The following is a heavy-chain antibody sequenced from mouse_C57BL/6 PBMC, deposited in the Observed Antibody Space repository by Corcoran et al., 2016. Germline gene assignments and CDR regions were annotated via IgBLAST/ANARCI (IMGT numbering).Heavy chain of an antibody. V-gene: IGHV1-80*01. CDR1: GYAFSSYW. CDR3: ARGDDLYYFDY. Sequence: QVQLQQSGAELVKPGASVKISCKASGYAFSSYWMNWVKQRPGKGLEWIGQIYPGDGDTNYNGKFKGKATLTADKSSSTAYMQLSSLTSEDSAVYFCARGDDLYYFDYWGQGTTLTVSS. D-gene: IGHD2-3*01. CDR2: IYPGDGDT. J-gene: IGHJ2*01.